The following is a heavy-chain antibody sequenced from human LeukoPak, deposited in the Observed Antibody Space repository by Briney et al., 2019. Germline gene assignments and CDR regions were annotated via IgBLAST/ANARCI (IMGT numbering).Heavy chain of an antibody. CDR1: GFTFDDYA. V-gene: IGHV3-9*01. CDR3: AKDDDYGAFRGLTIDY. CDR2: ISWNSGSI. J-gene: IGHJ4*02. D-gene: IGHD4-17*01. Sequence: PGRSLRLSCAASGFTFDDYAMHWVRQAPGKGLEWVSGISWNSGSIGYADSVKGRFTISRDNAKNSLYLQMNSLRAEDTALYYCAKDDDYGAFRGLTIDYWGQGTLVTVSS.